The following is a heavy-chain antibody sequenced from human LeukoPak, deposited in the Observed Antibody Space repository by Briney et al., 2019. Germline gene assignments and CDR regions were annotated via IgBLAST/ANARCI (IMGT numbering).Heavy chain of an antibody. Sequence: ASETLSLTCTVSGGSISSYYCSWLRQPPGKGLEWIGYISYSGSTTYNPSLNSRVTISVDTSKNHFSLKLSSVTAADTAVYYCARHIAAAGTRWGNWFDPWGQGTLVTVSS. CDR1: GGSISSYY. J-gene: IGHJ5*02. CDR2: ISYSGST. V-gene: IGHV4-59*01. CDR3: ARHIAAAGTRWGNWFDP. D-gene: IGHD6-13*01.